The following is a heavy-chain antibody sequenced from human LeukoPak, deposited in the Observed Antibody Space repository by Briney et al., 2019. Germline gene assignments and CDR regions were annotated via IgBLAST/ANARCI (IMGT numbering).Heavy chain of an antibody. Sequence: ASVKVSCKASGYTFTSYYMHWVRQAPGQGLEWMGIINPSVGSTSYAQKFQGRVTMTRDTSTSTVYMELSSLRSEDTAVYYCARDRGGNNYYYDSSGYGNFDYWGQGTLVSVS. J-gene: IGHJ4*02. CDR3: ARDRGGNNYYYDSSGYGNFDY. V-gene: IGHV1-46*01. D-gene: IGHD3-22*01. CDR2: INPSVGST. CDR1: GYTFTSYY.